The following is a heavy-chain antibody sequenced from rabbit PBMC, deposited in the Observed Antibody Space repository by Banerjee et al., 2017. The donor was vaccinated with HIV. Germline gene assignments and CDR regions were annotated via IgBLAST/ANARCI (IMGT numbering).Heavy chain of an antibody. CDR2: IDPVFGNT. J-gene: IGHJ4*01. CDR1: GFDFSSYY. CDR3: ARDLTGVTGWNFNL. Sequence: QLEESGGGLVKPEGSLTLTCKASGFDFSSYYMSWVRQAPGKGLEWIGYIDPVFGNTYYASWVNGRFTISSHNAQNTLYLQLNSLTAADTATYFCARDLTGVTGWNFNLWGPGTLVTVS. V-gene: IGHV1S7*01. D-gene: IGHD7-1*01.